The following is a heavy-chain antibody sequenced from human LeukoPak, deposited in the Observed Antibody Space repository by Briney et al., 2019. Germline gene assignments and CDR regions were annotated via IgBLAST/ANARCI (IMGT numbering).Heavy chain of an antibody. CDR1: GGSFSGYY. Sequence: SETLSLTCAVYGGSFSGYYWSWIRQPPGKGLEWIGEINHSGSTNYDPSLKSRVTISVDTSKNQFSLKLSSVTAADTAVYYCARGLSAIVYWGQGTLVTVSS. V-gene: IGHV4-34*01. J-gene: IGHJ4*02. CDR2: INHSGST. CDR3: ARGLSAIVY. D-gene: IGHD2-15*01.